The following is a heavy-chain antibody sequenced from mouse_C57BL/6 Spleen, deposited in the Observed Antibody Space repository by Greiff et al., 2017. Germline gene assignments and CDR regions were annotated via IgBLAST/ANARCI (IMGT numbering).Heavy chain of an antibody. CDR3: ARAYADYYAMDY. V-gene: IGHV5-9*04. CDR2: ISGGGGNT. J-gene: IGHJ4*01. CDR1: GFTFSSYT. D-gene: IGHD6-5*01. Sequence: EVQRVESGGGFVKPGGSLKLSCAASGFTFSSYTMSWVRQTPEKRLEWVATISGGGGNTNYPDSVKGRFTISRDNATNTLYLQMSSLRSEDTALYYCARAYADYYAMDYWGQGTSVTVSS.